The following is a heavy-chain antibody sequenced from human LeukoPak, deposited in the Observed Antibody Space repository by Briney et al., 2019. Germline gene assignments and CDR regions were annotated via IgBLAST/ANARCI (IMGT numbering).Heavy chain of an antibody. Sequence: GGSLRLSCAASGFTFSSYSMNWVRQAPGKGLEWVSSISSSSSYIYYADSVKGRFTISRDNAKNSLYLQMNSLRAEDTAVYYCARRSGSYVFGFEDYWGQGTLVTVSS. CDR1: GFTFSSYS. D-gene: IGHD1-26*01. V-gene: IGHV3-21*01. CDR3: ARRSGSYVFGFEDY. CDR2: ISSSSSYI. J-gene: IGHJ4*02.